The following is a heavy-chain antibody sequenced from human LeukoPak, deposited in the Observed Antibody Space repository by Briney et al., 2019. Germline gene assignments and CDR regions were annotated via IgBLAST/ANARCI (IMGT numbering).Heavy chain of an antibody. CDR3: ARGWGAAASAIS. D-gene: IGHD6-13*01. V-gene: IGHV4-39*01. CDR1: GRSLDRGSYY. CDR2: IYYSGYS. J-gene: IGHJ5*02. Sequence: SETLSLTCSLSGRSLDRGSYYWVWIRQPPGKGLEWIGSIYYSGYSYYSPSLKTRVVQSVDTSINQFSLNVTSVTAAYTAVYFCARGWGAAASAISWGRGTLVTVSS.